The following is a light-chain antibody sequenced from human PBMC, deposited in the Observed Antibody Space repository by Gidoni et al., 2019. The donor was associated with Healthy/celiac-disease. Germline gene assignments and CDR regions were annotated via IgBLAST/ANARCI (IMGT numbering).Light chain of an antibody. J-gene: IGKJ4*01. CDR3: QQYNNWPEKLT. CDR1: QSVSSN. Sequence: EIVMTQSPATLSVSPGERATLSCRASQSVSSNLAWYQQNPGQAPRLLIYGASTRATGIPARFSGSGSGTEFTLTISSLQSEDFAVYYCQQYNNWPEKLTFGGGTKVEIK. V-gene: IGKV3-15*01. CDR2: GAS.